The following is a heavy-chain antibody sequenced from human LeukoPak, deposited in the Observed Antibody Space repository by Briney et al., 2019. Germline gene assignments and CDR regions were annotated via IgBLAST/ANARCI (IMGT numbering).Heavy chain of an antibody. Sequence: GGSLRLSCAASGFTFSSYAMHWVRQAPGKGLEWVAVISYDGSNKYYADSVKGRFTISRDNSKNTLYLQMNSLRAEDTAVYYCARSVRDISTIHYYYYGMDVWGQGTTVTVSS. D-gene: IGHD3-9*01. CDR2: ISYDGSNK. J-gene: IGHJ6*02. CDR1: GFTFSSYA. CDR3: ARSVRDISTIHYYYYGMDV. V-gene: IGHV3-30-3*01.